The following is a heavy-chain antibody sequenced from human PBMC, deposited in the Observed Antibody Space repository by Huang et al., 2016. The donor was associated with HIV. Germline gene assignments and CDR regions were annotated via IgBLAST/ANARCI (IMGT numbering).Heavy chain of an antibody. Sequence: EVQLVESGGGLVKPGGSLRLSCAASGFTFSSYSMNWVRQGPGKGLEVVAAISSSSSNIYYADSVKGRFTISRDNAKNSLYLQMNSLRAEDTAVYYCARVGGVAAGTFGTFDIWGQGTMVTVSS. J-gene: IGHJ3*02. V-gene: IGHV3-21*01. D-gene: IGHD6-19*01. CDR3: ARVGGVAAGTFGTFDI. CDR2: ISSSSSNI. CDR1: GFTFSSYS.